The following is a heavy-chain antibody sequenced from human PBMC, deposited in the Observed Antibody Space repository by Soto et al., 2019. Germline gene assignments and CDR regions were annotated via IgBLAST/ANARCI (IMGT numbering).Heavy chain of an antibody. Sequence: RASVKVSCKASGYTFTSYDINWVRQATGQGLEWMGWMNPNSGNTGYAQKFQGRVTMTRNTSISTAYMELSSLRSEDTAVYYCARGDVCSGGSCWGYGMDVWGQGTTVTVSS. V-gene: IGHV1-8*01. CDR2: MNPNSGNT. CDR1: GYTFTSYD. CDR3: ARGDVCSGGSCWGYGMDV. J-gene: IGHJ6*02. D-gene: IGHD2-15*01.